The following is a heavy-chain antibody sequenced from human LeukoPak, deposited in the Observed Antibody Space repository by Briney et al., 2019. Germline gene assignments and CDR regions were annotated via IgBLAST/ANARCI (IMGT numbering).Heavy chain of an antibody. V-gene: IGHV4-4*07. CDR1: DVSITYYY. D-gene: IGHD6-19*01. CDR3: AREEKAVGTFDY. J-gene: IGHJ4*02. CDR2: LYNSGHT. Sequence: SETLSLTCTVSDVSITYYYWNWIRQPAGKGLEWIGRLYNSGHTDYNASLKSRVTISLEKSEKQFSLKLTSVTAADTAVYYCAREEKAVGTFDYWGRGILVTVSS.